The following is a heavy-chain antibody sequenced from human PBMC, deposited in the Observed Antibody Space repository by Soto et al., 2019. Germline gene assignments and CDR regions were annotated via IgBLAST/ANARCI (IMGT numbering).Heavy chain of an antibody. CDR2: ISGSGGST. V-gene: IGHV3-23*01. Sequence: EVQLLESGGGLVQPGGSLRLSCAASGFTFSSYAMSWVRQAPGKGLEWVSAISGSGGSTYYADSVKGRFTISRDNSKNTRYLQMNSLRAEDTAVYYCAKGSSWDLYYYYGMDVWGQGTTVTVSS. D-gene: IGHD6-13*01. CDR1: GFTFSSYA. J-gene: IGHJ6*02. CDR3: AKGSSWDLYYYYGMDV.